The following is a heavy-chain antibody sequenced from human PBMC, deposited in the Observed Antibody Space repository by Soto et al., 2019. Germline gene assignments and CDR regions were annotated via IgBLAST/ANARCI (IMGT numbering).Heavy chain of an antibody. J-gene: IGHJ6*02. D-gene: IGHD6-13*01. CDR3: ARTALAAAGQPSYYYYGMDV. V-gene: IGHV4-31*03. CDR1: GGSISSGGYY. Sequence: SETLSLTCTVSGGSISSGGYYWSWIRQHPGKGLEWIGYIYYSGSTYYNPSLKSRVTISVDTSKNQFSLKLSSVTAADTAVYYCARTALAAAGQPSYYYYGMDVWGQGTTVTVSS. CDR2: IYYSGST.